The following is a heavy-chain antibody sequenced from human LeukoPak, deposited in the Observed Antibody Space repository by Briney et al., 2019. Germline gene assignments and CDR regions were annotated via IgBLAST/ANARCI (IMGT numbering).Heavy chain of an antibody. V-gene: IGHV3-23*01. Sequence: GGSLRLSCAASGVTLSSYAMSWARQAPGKGLEWVSGISSSGSGGNTYYADSVKGRFTISRDSSKSTLYLQMDSLRVEDTAVYYCARDLCSTTSCFDYWGQGTLVSVSS. CDR1: GVTLSSYA. CDR3: ARDLCSTTSCFDY. D-gene: IGHD2-2*01. CDR2: ISSSGSGGNT. J-gene: IGHJ4*02.